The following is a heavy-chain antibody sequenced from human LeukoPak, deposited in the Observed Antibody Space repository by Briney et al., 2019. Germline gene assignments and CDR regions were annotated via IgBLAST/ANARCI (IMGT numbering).Heavy chain of an antibody. J-gene: IGHJ4*02. D-gene: IGHD3-3*01. CDR3: ARGVPYDSWSGPHYSDY. CDR1: RFTLSTYW. CDR2: IKQDGSQE. V-gene: IGHV3-7*01. Sequence: GGSLRLSCAASRFTLSTYWMSWVRQAPGKGLEWVAHIKQDGSQEYYVDSVKCRFTISRDSAKNSLYLQMNSLRAEDTAMYYCARGVPYDSWSGPHYSDYWGQGTLVTVSS.